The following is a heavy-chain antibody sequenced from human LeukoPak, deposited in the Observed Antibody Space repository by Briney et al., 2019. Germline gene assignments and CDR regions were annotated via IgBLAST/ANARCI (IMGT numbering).Heavy chain of an antibody. J-gene: IGHJ4*02. D-gene: IGHD2-15*01. CDR2: INPNSGGT. CDR1: GYTFTGYY. V-gene: IGHV1-2*02. CDR3: ARDDGFCRGVACYGKFDY. Sequence: ASVKVSCKASGYTFTGYYLHWVRQAPGQGLEWMGWINPNSGGTNYAQKFQGRVTMTRDTSISTAYMELSRLTSDYTAVYYCARDDGFCRGVACYGKFDYWGQGTLVTVSS.